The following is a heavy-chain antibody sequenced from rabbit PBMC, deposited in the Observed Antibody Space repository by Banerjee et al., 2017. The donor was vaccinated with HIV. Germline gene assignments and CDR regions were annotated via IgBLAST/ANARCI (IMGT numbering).Heavy chain of an antibody. CDR3: ARAGDYDYTYGYAGYPM. Sequence: QSLEESGGDLVKPEGSLTLTCTASGFSFSSSYYMCWVRQAPGKGLEWIGCIDGGSSGSTYYANWAKGRFTISKTSSTTATLQMTSLTAADTATYFCARAGDYDYTYGYAGYPMWGPGTLVTVS. V-gene: IGHV1S40*01. CDR2: IDGGSSGST. CDR1: GFSFSSSYY. D-gene: IGHD6-1*01. J-gene: IGHJ4*01.